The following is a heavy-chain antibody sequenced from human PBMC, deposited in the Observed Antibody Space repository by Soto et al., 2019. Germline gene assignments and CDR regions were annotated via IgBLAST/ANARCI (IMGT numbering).Heavy chain of an antibody. V-gene: IGHV1-18*04. CDR2: ISAHNGDT. Sequence: ASVRVSCTASGYSFATSGFSWAPQAPGQGLECVGWISAHNGDTHYSQKFQGRVTLTTDTSTNTGYMEPRSLTSDDTAVYFCATEPIYYNDGSGYYPLGHWGQGTLVTVSS. CDR1: GYSFATSG. D-gene: IGHD3-22*01. CDR3: ATEPIYYNDGSGYYPLGH. J-gene: IGHJ4*02.